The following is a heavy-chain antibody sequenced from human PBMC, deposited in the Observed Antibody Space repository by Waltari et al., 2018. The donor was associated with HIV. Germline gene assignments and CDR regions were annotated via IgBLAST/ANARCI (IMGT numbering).Heavy chain of an antibody. Sequence: QVQLQESGPGLVKPSETLSLTCTVSGYSISRGYYWGWIRQPPGKGLEWIGIIYHKGSAYYKSSLKSRVTRSVDTSKNQFSLKLSSATAADTAVYYCARDRYDSSGYLATYNNYYGVDVWGQGTTVTVSS. CDR2: IYHKGSA. V-gene: IGHV4-38-2*02. CDR3: ARDRYDSSGYLATYNNYYGVDV. D-gene: IGHD3-22*01. CDR1: GYSISRGYY. J-gene: IGHJ6*02.